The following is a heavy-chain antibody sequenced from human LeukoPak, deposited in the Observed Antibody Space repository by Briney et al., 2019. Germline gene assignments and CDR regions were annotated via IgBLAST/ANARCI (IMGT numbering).Heavy chain of an antibody. CDR2: INPNSGGT. V-gene: IGHV1-2*02. D-gene: IGHD6-6*01. CDR1: GYTFTGYY. CDR3: ARARIAARQSLPYYMDV. Sequence: ASVKVSCKASGYTFTGYYMHWVRQAPGQGLEWMGWINPNSGGTNYAQKFQGRVTMTRDTSISTAYMELSRLKSDDTAVYYCARARIAARQSLPYYMDVWGKGTTVTVSS. J-gene: IGHJ6*03.